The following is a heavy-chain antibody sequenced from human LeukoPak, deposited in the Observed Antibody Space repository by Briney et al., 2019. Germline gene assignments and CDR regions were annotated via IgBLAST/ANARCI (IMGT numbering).Heavy chain of an antibody. CDR1: GFTFSTYS. CDR3: AKESSSWYSSSWFDP. D-gene: IGHD6-13*01. Sequence: GGSLRLSCAASGFTFSTYSMNWVRQAPGKGLEWVSYIGISSGIIYYADSVKGRFTISRDNAKNSLYLQMNSLRAEDTALYYCAKESSSWYSSSWFDPWGQGTLVTVSS. CDR2: IGISSGII. J-gene: IGHJ5*02. V-gene: IGHV3-48*04.